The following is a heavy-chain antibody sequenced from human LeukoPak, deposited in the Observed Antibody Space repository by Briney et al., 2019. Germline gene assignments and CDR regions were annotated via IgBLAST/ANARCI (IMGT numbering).Heavy chain of an antibody. D-gene: IGHD6-6*01. CDR3: ARYISSGLDY. CDR2: IYYTGST. V-gene: IGHV4-30-4*08. J-gene: IGHJ4*02. Sequence: SETLSLTCTVSGGSISSRNYYWTWIRQHTGKGLEWIGYIYYTGSTNYNPSLKSRVTISVDTSKNQFSLKLSYVNAADTAVYYCARYISSGLDYWGQGTLVTVSS. CDR1: GGSISSRNYY.